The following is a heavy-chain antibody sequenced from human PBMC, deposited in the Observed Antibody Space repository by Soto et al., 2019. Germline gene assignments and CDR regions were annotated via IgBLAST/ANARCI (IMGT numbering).Heavy chain of an antibody. CDR1: GFTFSSDW. CDR2: INTDGSDT. CDR3: VRDRPWPQHYFDY. Sequence: EVQLVESGGGLAQPGGSLRLSCAASGFTFSSDWMHWVRQPPGKGLVWVSRINTDGSDTSYADSVKGRFTISRDNAKNTLYLQMNSLRAEDTAMYYCVRDRPWPQHYFDYWGQGSVVTVSS. D-gene: IGHD6-6*01. V-gene: IGHV3-74*01. J-gene: IGHJ4*02.